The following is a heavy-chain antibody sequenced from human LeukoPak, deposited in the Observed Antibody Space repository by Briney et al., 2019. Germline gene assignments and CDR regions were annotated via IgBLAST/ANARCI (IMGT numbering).Heavy chain of an antibody. J-gene: IGHJ5*02. Sequence: SETLSLTCTVSGYSISSGYYWGWIRQPPGKGLEWIGSIYHSGSTYYNPSLKSRVTISVDTSKNQFSLKLSSVTAADTAVYYCARVGKLRYFDWLSAGNWFDPWGQGTLVTVSS. CDR3: ARVGKLRYFDWLSAGNWFDP. V-gene: IGHV4-38-2*02. CDR2: IYHSGST. CDR1: GYSISSGYY. D-gene: IGHD3-9*01.